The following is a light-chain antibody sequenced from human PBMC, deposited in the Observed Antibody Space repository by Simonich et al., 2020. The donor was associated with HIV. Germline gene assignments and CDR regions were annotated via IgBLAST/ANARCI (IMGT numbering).Light chain of an antibody. CDR3: QQYDATPPT. CDR2: WES. CDR1: RNILFNSNNKNY. V-gene: IGKV4-1*01. Sequence: DIVMTQSPVSLAVSLCERATINCKSSRNILFNSNNKNYLAWYQQKPGQPPNLLIYWESTRESRVPDRFNASSSGTEFTLTINSLQAEDVAVYYCQQYDATPPTFGKGTKVEIK. J-gene: IGKJ1*01.